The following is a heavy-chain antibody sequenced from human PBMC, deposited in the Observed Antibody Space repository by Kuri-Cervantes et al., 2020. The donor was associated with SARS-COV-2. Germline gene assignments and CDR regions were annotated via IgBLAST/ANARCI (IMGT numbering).Heavy chain of an antibody. D-gene: IGHD4-17*01. V-gene: IGHV3-30*18. CDR1: GFTFSSYG. CDR2: ISYDGSNK. Sequence: GGSLRLSCAASGFTFSSYGMHWVRQAPGKGLEWVALISYDGSNKFYGDSVKGRFTISRDNSKNTLYLQMNSLRAEDTAVYYCAKSGYGDYLYFDYWGQGTLVTVSS. CDR3: AKSGYGDYLYFDY. J-gene: IGHJ4*02.